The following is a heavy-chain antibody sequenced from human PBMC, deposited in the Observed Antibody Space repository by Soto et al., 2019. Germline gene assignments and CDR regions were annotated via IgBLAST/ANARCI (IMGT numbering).Heavy chain of an antibody. V-gene: IGHV4-34*01. CDR3: ARGGPPYCTNGVCYYYYMDV. D-gene: IGHD2-8*01. CDR2: INHSGST. Sequence: PSETLSLTCAVYGGSFSGYYWSWIRQPPGKGLEWIGEINHSGSTNYNPSLKSRVTISVDTSKNQFSLKLSSVTAADTAVYYFARGGPPYCTNGVCYYYYMDVWGKGTTVTVSS. J-gene: IGHJ6*03. CDR1: GGSFSGYY.